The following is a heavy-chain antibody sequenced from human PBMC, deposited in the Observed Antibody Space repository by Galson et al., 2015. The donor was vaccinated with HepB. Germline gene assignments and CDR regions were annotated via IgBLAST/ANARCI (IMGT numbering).Heavy chain of an antibody. Sequence: SVKVSCKASGYTFTSYGISWVRQAPGQGLEWMGWISAYNGNTNYAQKLQGRVTMTTDTSTSTAYMELRSLRSDDTAVYYCAREGIAAADHPFFDYWGQGTLVTVSS. D-gene: IGHD6-13*01. CDR2: ISAYNGNT. V-gene: IGHV1-18*04. CDR1: GYTFTSYG. J-gene: IGHJ4*02. CDR3: AREGIAAADHPFFDY.